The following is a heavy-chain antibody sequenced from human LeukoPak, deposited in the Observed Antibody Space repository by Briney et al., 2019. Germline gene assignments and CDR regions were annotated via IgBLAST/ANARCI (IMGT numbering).Heavy chain of an antibody. CDR2: TRNKANSYTT. CDR1: GFTFSDHY. CDR3: ARAVRYGSGSYLLYYFDY. D-gene: IGHD3-10*01. V-gene: IGHV3-72*01. J-gene: IGHJ4*02. Sequence: PGGSLRLSCAASGFTFSDHYMDWVRPAPGKGLEWVGRTRNKANSYTTEYAASVKSRFTISRDDSKNSLYLQMNSLKTEDTAVYYCARAVRYGSGSYLLYYFDYWGQGTLVTVSS.